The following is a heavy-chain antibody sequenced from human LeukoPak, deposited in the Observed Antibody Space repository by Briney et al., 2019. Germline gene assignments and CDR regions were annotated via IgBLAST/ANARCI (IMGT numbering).Heavy chain of an antibody. V-gene: IGHV4-39*07. CDR3: ARGAAGTGAADY. CDR1: GGSISSSSYY. Sequence: SETLSLTCTVSGGSISSSSYYWGWIRQPPGKGLEWIGSIYYSGSTNYNPSLKSRVTISVDTSKKQFSLKLSSVTAADTAVYFCARGAAGTGAADYWGQGTLVTVSS. J-gene: IGHJ4*02. D-gene: IGHD6-13*01. CDR2: IYYSGST.